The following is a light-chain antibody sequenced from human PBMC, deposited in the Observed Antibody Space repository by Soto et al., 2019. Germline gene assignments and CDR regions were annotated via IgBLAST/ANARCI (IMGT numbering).Light chain of an antibody. CDR2: EVT. Sequence: QSVLTQPPSASGSPGQSVTISCTGTGSDIGAYTYVSWYQHHPGTAPKLIIYEVTKRPSGVPDLFSGSKSGNTASLTVSGLQTEDEADYYCSSYAGSYNLLFGGGTQLTVL. V-gene: IGLV2-8*01. CDR1: GSDIGAYTY. J-gene: IGLJ2*01. CDR3: SSYAGSYNLL.